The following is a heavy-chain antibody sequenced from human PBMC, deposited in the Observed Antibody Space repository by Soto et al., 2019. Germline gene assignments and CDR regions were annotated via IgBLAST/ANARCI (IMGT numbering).Heavy chain of an antibody. Sequence: SETLSLTCTVSDGTIASGGYFWNWIRQHPGKGLEWIGYIYYTGSTDYNPSLKSRVTISIDTSKSQFSLKLSSVTAADTAVYYCARDISSGWAPAADVFDIWDQGTMVTFSS. CDR2: IYYTGST. V-gene: IGHV4-31*03. D-gene: IGHD6-25*01. CDR3: ARDISSGWAPAADVFDI. CDR1: DGTIASGGYF. J-gene: IGHJ3*02.